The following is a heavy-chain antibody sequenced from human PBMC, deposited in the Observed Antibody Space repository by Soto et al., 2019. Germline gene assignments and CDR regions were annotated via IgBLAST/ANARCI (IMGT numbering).Heavy chain of an antibody. CDR1: GDSVSRGSHS. D-gene: IGHD2-21*01. V-gene: IGHV4-61*01. CDR3: ALTSTAYGYTDV. J-gene: IGHJ1*01. CDR2: IYYTGST. Sequence: SETLSLTCSVAGDSVSRGSHSWTWTRQPPGKGLEFLGYIYYTGSTNYNPSLKSRVTISVDTSKNQISLMLTSVTAADTAVYYVALTSTAYGYTDVRGHGILVSLFS.